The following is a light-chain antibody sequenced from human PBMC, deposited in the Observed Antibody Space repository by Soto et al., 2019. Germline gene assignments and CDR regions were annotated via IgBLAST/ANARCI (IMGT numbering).Light chain of an antibody. Sequence: QSALTQPASVSGSPGQSITISCTGTNSDVGGFNYVSWYQQHPDKAPKLIIFEVTDRPSGVSNRFSGSKSGNTASLTISGLQSEDEAEYYCSSYAGNKLLFGGGTKVTVL. V-gene: IGLV2-14*01. J-gene: IGLJ2*01. CDR2: EVT. CDR1: NSDVGGFNY. CDR3: SSYAGNKLL.